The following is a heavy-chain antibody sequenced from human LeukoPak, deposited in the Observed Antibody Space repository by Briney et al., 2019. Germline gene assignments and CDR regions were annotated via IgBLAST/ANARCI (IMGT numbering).Heavy chain of an antibody. CDR3: ASREGSSWYPVFDN. Sequence: PGGSLRLSCAASGFTFSSYSMNWVRQAPGKGLEWVSGISGSGDTTYNADSVRGRFTISRDNSKNTLYLQMNSLRAEDTAVYHCASREGSSWYPVFDNWGQGTLVTVSS. V-gene: IGHV3-23*01. CDR2: ISGSGDTT. D-gene: IGHD6-13*01. J-gene: IGHJ4*02. CDR1: GFTFSSYS.